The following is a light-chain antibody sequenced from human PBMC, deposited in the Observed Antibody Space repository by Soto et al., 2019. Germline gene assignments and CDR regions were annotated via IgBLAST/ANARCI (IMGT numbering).Light chain of an antibody. Sequence: QSALAQPASVSGSPGQSITISCTGASGYVGTYSLVSWYQQHPGKAPKVVIYEGHKRPSGVPDRFTGSTYIYTASLTISGLQTDDEADYYCCLYVGATTYVFGTGTKVTVL. CDR2: EGH. J-gene: IGLJ1*01. CDR3: CLYVGATTYV. V-gene: IGLV2-23*01. CDR1: SGYVGTYSL.